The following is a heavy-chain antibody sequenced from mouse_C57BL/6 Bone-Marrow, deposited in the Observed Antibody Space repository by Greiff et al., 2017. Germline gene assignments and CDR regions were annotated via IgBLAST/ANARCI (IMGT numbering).Heavy chain of an antibody. V-gene: IGHV1-55*01. CDR2: IYPTSCRT. CDR1: GYTFTSYW. Sequence: QVQLKQPGAELVKPGASVKMSCKASGYTFTSYWLTWVKQRPGQGLAWIGDIYPTSCRTNYNETFKCKAILTVDTSSNTAYMQLSSLTSEDSAVFYCARSGPRGRSFDYWGQGTTLTVSS. J-gene: IGHJ2*01. CDR3: ARSGPRGRSFDY. D-gene: IGHD3-1*01.